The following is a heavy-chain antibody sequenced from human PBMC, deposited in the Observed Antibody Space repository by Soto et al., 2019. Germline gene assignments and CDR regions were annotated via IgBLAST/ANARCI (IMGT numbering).Heavy chain of an antibody. V-gene: IGHV3-23*01. CDR2: ISGSGGST. J-gene: IGHJ4*02. Sequence: GGSLRLSCAASGFTFSSYAMSWVRQAPGKGLEWVSAISGSGGSTYYADSVKGRFTISRDNSKNTLYLQMNSLRAEDTAVYYCAIRPGSYYEKGHGYWGQGTLVTVSS. D-gene: IGHD3-22*01. CDR3: AIRPGSYYEKGHGY. CDR1: GFTFSSYA.